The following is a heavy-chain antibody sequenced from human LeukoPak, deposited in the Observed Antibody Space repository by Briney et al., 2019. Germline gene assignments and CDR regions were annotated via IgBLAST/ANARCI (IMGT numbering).Heavy chain of an antibody. CDR2: INPSGGST. CDR1: GYTFSSYA. V-gene: IGHV1-46*03. D-gene: IGHD6-6*01. Sequence: ASVKVSCKASGYTFSSYAISWVRQAPGQGLEWMGIINPSGGSTSYAQKFQGRVTMTRDTSTSTVYMELSSLRSEDTAVYYCARVEYSSYDYWGQGTLVTVSS. CDR3: ARVEYSSYDY. J-gene: IGHJ4*02.